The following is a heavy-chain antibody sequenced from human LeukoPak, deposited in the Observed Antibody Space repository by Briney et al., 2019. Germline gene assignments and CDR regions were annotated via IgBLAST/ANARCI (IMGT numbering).Heavy chain of an antibody. D-gene: IGHD6-19*01. V-gene: IGHV3-7*01. Sequence: GGSLRLSCAASGFTFSSYWMSWVRQAPGKGLEWVANIKQDGSEKYYVDSVKGRFTISRDNAKNSLYLQMNSLRAADTAVYYCATTASGIAVAGKSDYWGQGTLVTVSS. CDR3: ATTASGIAVAGKSDY. J-gene: IGHJ4*02. CDR2: IKQDGSEK. CDR1: GFTFSSYW.